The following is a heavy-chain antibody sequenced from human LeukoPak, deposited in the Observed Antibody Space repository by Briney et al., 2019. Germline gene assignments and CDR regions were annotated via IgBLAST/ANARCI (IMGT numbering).Heavy chain of an antibody. D-gene: IGHD3-3*01. J-gene: IGHJ6*03. Sequence: GGSLRLSCAASGFTFSSYWMSWVRQAPGKGLEWVANIKQDGSEKYYVDSVKGRFTISRDNAKNSLYLQMNSLRAEDTAVYYCARDRRVWCGYYTVHYYMDVWGKGTTVTVSS. CDR2: IKQDGSEK. CDR1: GFTFSSYW. CDR3: ARDRRVWCGYYTVHYYMDV. V-gene: IGHV3-7*01.